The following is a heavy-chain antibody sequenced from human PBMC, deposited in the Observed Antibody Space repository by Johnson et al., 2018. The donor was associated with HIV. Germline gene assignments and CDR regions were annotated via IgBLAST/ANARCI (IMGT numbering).Heavy chain of an antibody. CDR3: ARGSRYTYDNDDAYLLHAFDI. Sequence: VQLVESGGGLVQPGGSLRLSCAASGFTFSSYAMSWVRQAPGKGLEWVSTITGRSVSTYYADSVTGRFPISRANSKNTLYLQMNSLRAEDTAVYYCARGSRYTYDNDDAYLLHAFDIWGQGTVVTVSS. CDR1: GFTFSSYA. V-gene: IGHV3-23*04. CDR2: ITGRSVST. J-gene: IGHJ3*02. D-gene: IGHD3-22*01.